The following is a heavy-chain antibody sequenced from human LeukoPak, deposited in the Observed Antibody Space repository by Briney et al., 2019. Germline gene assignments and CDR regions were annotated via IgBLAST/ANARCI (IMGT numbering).Heavy chain of an antibody. Sequence: GGSLRLSCAVSGFTFSSHAMSWVRQAPGRGLGWVSTISGSGGTTYYADSVKGRFTISRDNSMNTLYLQMNSLRAEDTAVYYCAKPVAGTGYFDYWGQGTLVTVSS. CDR2: ISGSGGTT. CDR3: AKPVAGTGYFDY. CDR1: GFTFSSHA. J-gene: IGHJ4*02. D-gene: IGHD6-19*01. V-gene: IGHV3-23*01.